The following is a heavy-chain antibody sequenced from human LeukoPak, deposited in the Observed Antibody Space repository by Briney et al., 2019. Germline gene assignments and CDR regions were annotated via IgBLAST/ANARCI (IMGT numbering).Heavy chain of an antibody. CDR3: ARSDSSGYYPNIYFDY. CDR1: GGSISSYY. CDR2: IYTSGST. V-gene: IGHV4-4*09. J-gene: IGHJ4*02. D-gene: IGHD3-22*01. Sequence: SETLSLTCTVSGGSISSYYWSWIRQPPGKGLEWIGYIYTSGSTNYNPSLKSRVTISVDTSTNQSSLKLSSVTAADTAVYYCARSDSSGYYPNIYFDYWGQGTLVTVSS.